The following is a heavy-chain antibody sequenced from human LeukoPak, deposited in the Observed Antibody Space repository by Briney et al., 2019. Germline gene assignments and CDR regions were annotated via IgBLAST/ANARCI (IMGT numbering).Heavy chain of an antibody. CDR3: ARDRYYYDSSGYYFDSNIDY. D-gene: IGHD3-22*01. CDR1: GFTFSSYA. CDR2: ISYDGSNK. J-gene: IGHJ4*02. V-gene: IGHV3-30-3*01. Sequence: PGGSLRLSCAASGFTFSSYAMHWVRQAPGKGLEWVAVISYDGSNKYYADSVKGRFTISRDNSKNTLYLQMNSLRAEDTAVYYCARDRYYYDSSGYYFDSNIDYWGQGTLVTVSS.